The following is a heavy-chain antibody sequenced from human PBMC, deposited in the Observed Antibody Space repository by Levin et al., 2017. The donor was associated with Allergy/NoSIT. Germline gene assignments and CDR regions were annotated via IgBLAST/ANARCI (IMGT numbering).Heavy chain of an antibody. CDR3: AREAAEGAFDI. V-gene: IGHV3-30-3*01. CDR1: GFTFSSYA. Sequence: GGSLRLSCAASGFTFSSYAMHWVRQAPGKGLEWVAVISYDGSNKYYADSVKGRFTISRDNSKNTLYLQMNSLRAEDTAVCYCAREAAEGAFDIWGQGTMVTVSS. J-gene: IGHJ3*02. CDR2: ISYDGSNK.